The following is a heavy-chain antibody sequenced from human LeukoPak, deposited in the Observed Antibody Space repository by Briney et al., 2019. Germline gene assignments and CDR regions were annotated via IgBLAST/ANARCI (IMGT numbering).Heavy chain of an antibody. CDR3: ARGGFALNVPVVGLNWFDP. J-gene: IGHJ5*02. V-gene: IGHV3-74*03. CDR2: INSDGSST. Sequence: PGGSLRLSCAASAFTFGNYWMHWVRQAPGKGLVWVSRINSDGSSTTYAGSVNGRFTISRDNAENTLYLQMNSLRAEDTAVYYCARGGFALNVPVVGLNWFDPWGQGALVTVSS. CDR1: AFTFGNYW. D-gene: IGHD2-2*01.